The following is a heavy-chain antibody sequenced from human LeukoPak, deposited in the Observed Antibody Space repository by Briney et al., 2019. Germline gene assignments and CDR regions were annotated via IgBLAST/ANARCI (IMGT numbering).Heavy chain of an antibody. J-gene: IGHJ6*02. CDR2: ISSSSSTI. Sequence: GGSLRPSCAASGFTFSSYSMNWVRQAPGKGLEWVSYISSSSSTIYYADSVKGRFAISRDNAKNSLYLQMNSLRAEDTAVYYCARDYYGSGSYYISWTYYYYGMDVWGQGTTVTVSS. V-gene: IGHV3-48*01. CDR3: ARDYYGSGSYYISWTYYYYGMDV. CDR1: GFTFSSYS. D-gene: IGHD3-10*01.